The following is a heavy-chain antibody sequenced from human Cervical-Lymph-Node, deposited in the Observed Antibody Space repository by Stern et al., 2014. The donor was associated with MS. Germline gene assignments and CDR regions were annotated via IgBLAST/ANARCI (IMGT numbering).Heavy chain of an antibody. CDR3: ARDLAGAELRYFEADYYFDY. V-gene: IGHV3-30*01. CDR1: GFTFSSYA. J-gene: IGHJ4*02. D-gene: IGHD3-9*01. CDR2: ISYDGSNK. Sequence: VQLVESGGGVVQPGRSLILSCAASGFTFSSYAMHWVRQAPGKGLEWVAVISYDGSNKYYADSVKGRFTISRDNSKNTLYLQMNSLRAEDTAVYYCARDLAGAELRYFEADYYFDYWGQGTLVTVSS.